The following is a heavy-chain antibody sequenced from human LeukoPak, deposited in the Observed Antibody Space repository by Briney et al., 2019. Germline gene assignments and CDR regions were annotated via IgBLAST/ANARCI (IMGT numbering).Heavy chain of an antibody. CDR2: IRSKAYGGTT. CDR1: GFTFSKSA. J-gene: IGHJ4*02. CDR3: TRGTLYGGNEY. D-gene: IGHD4-23*01. Sequence: AGGSLRLSCVTSGFTFSKSAMHWVRQAPGKGLEWVGFIRSKAYGGTTEYAASVKGRFTISRDDSKSIAYLQMNSLKTEDTAVYYCTRGTLYGGNEYWGQGTLVTVSS. V-gene: IGHV3-49*04.